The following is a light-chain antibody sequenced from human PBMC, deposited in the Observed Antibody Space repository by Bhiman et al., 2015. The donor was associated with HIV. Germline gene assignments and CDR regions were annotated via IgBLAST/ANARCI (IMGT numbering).Light chain of an antibody. Sequence: QSVLTQPPSVSGAPGQRVTISCTGSSSNIGAGYDVHWYQQLPGTAPKLLIYGNSNRPSGVPDRFSGSKSGTSASLAISGLRSEDEADYYCSSYTSSSTPVVFGGGTKLTVL. CDR1: SSNIGAGYD. CDR3: SSYTSSSTPVV. CDR2: GNS. V-gene: IGLV1-40*01. J-gene: IGLJ2*01.